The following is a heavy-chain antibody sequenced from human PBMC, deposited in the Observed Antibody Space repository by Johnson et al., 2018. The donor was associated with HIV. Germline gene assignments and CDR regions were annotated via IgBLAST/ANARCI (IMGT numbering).Heavy chain of an antibody. J-gene: IGHJ3*02. Sequence: VQLVESGGGLVQPGGSLRLSCAASGFIATSNYMTWVRQAPGKGLEWVSVIYGSHSTYYADSVKGRFTISRDKSKNTLSLQMDSLSAEDTAVYYCAKVNRMEQWLAGGGAFDIWGQGTMVTVSS. CDR2: IYGSHST. CDR1: GFIATSNY. V-gene: IGHV3-66*01. D-gene: IGHD6-19*01. CDR3: AKVNRMEQWLAGGGAFDI.